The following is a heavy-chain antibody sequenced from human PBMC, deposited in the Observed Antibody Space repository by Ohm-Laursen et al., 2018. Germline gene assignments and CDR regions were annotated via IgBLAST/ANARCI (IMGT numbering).Heavy chain of an antibody. V-gene: IGHV4-59*08. CDR2: IYYSGST. Sequence: GTLSLTCYVSGASISSYYWAWIRQPPGKGLEWIGYIYYSGSTNYNPSLNGRVSIAVDTSKNQFSLKLSSVTAADTAVYYCARQSPSRNYYDDSGYYGPFDFWGQGTLVTVSS. J-gene: IGHJ4*01. CDR1: GASISSYY. D-gene: IGHD3-22*01. CDR3: ARQSPSRNYYDDSGYYGPFDF.